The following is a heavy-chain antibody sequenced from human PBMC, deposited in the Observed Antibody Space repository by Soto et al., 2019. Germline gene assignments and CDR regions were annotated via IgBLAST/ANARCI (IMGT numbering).Heavy chain of an antibody. D-gene: IGHD3-3*01. Sequence: PGGSLRLSCAASGFTFSNAWMNWVRQAPGKGLEWVGRIKSKTDGGTTDYAAPVKGRFTISRDDSKNTLYLQMNSLKTEDTAVYYCTTDPPDDFWSGSAWAWYYYGMDVWGQGTTVTVSS. CDR3: TTDPPDDFWSGSAWAWYYYGMDV. CDR1: GFTFSNAW. J-gene: IGHJ6*02. V-gene: IGHV3-15*07. CDR2: IKSKTDGGTT.